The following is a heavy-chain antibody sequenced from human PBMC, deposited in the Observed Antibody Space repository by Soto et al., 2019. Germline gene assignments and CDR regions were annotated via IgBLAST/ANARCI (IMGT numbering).Heavy chain of an antibody. J-gene: IGHJ5*02. D-gene: IGHD3-10*01. Sequence: GASVKVSCKASGGTFSNYAFSWVRQAPGQGLDWMGTIIPIFGTTNFAQKLQGRVTMTTDTSTSTAYMELRSLRSDDTAVYYCARENRGFWSSGSYYNNWFDPWGQGTLVTVSS. CDR2: IIPIFGTT. CDR3: ARENRGFWSSGSYYNNWFDP. V-gene: IGHV1-69*05. CDR1: GGTFSNYA.